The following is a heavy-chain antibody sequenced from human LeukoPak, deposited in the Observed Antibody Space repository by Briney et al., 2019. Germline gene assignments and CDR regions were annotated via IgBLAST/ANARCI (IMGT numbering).Heavy chain of an antibody. D-gene: IGHD6-19*01. Sequence: PGGSLRLSCAASGFTFDDYTMHWVRQAPGKGLEWVSLISWDGGSTYYADSVKGRFTISRDNSKNSLYLQMNSLRTEDTALLYCAERGRPTVAGPDYWGQGTLVTVS. CDR2: ISWDGGST. CDR3: AERGRPTVAGPDY. CDR1: GFTFDDYT. V-gene: IGHV3-43*01. J-gene: IGHJ4*02.